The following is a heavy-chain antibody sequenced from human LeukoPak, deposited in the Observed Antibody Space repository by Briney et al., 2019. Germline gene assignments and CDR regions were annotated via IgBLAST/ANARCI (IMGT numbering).Heavy chain of an antibody. V-gene: IGHV4-34*01. D-gene: IGHD3-16*02. CDR2: INHSGST. J-gene: IGHJ4*02. Sequence: SETLSLTCAVYGGSFSGYYWSWIRQPPGKGLEWIGEINHSGSTNYNPSLKSRVTISVDTSKNQLSLKLSYVTAGDTAVYYCAGDDYVWGSYRRLDYWGQGTLVTVSS. CDR3: AGDDYVWGSYRRLDY. CDR1: GGSFSGYY.